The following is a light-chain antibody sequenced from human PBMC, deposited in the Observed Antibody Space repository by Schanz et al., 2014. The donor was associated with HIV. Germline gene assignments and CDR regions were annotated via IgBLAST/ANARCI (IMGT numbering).Light chain of an antibody. J-gene: IGKJ5*01. Sequence: EIVLTQSPGTLSLSPGERGTLSCRASQSVKSNFIGWYQQKPGQAPRLLIYGASTRVTGIPARFSGSGSGTEFTLTISSLQSEDFAVYYCQQYNDWPPITFGQGTRLDI. CDR2: GAS. V-gene: IGKV3-15*01. CDR1: QSVKSN. CDR3: QQYNDWPPIT.